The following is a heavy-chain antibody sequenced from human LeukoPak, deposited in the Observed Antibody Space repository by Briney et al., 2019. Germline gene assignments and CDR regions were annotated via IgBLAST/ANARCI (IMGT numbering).Heavy chain of an antibody. CDR3: AREGGWYTDY. Sequence: GGSLRLSCAASGFTFSSYGMHWVRQAPGKGLEWVAVISYDGSNKYYADSVKGRFTISRDNSENTLYLQMNSLRAEDTAVYYCAREGGWYTDYWGQGTLVTVSS. CDR2: ISYDGSNK. V-gene: IGHV3-30*03. J-gene: IGHJ4*02. CDR1: GFTFSSYG. D-gene: IGHD6-19*01.